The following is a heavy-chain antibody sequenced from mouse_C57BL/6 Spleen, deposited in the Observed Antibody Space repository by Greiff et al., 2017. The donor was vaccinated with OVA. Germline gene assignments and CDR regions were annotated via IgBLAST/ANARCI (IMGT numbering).Heavy chain of an antibody. Sequence: EVQGVESGEGLVKPGGSLKLSCAASGFTFSSYAMSWVRQTPEKRLEWVAYISSGGDYIYYADTVKGRFTISRDNARNTRYLQMSSLKSEDTAMYYCTRDGTTVSSYWYFDVWGTGTTVTVSS. D-gene: IGHD1-1*01. CDR3: TRDGTTVSSYWYFDV. J-gene: IGHJ1*03. CDR1: GFTFSSYA. CDR2: ISSGGDYI. V-gene: IGHV5-9-1*02.